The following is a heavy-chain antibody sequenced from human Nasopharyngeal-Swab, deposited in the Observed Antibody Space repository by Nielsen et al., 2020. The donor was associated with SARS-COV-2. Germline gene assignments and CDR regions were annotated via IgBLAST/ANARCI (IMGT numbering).Heavy chain of an antibody. CDR2: ISSSSSYI. Sequence: GESLKISCAASGFTFSSYSMNWVRQAPGTGLEWVSSISSSSSYIYYADSVKGRFTISRDNAKNSLYLQMNSLRAEDTAVYYCARNPVDYDYVWGSYRYRTFDYWGQGTLVTVSS. CDR1: GFTFSSYS. J-gene: IGHJ4*02. V-gene: IGHV3-21*01. D-gene: IGHD3-16*02. CDR3: ARNPVDYDYVWGSYRYRTFDY.